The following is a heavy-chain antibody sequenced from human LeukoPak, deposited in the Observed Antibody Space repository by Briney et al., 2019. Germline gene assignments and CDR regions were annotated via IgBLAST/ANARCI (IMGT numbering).Heavy chain of an antibody. CDR1: EFTFSNYA. D-gene: IGHD6-13*01. J-gene: IGHJ4*02. CDR2: IWYDGSNK. V-gene: IGHV3-33*08. Sequence: GGSLRLSCAASEFTFSNYAMHWVRQSPGKGLEWVAVIWYDGSNKYYADSVKGRFTISRDNSKNTLYLQMNSLRAEDTAVYYCARDRKIAAAGTGFDYWGQGTLVTVSS. CDR3: ARDRKIAAAGTGFDY.